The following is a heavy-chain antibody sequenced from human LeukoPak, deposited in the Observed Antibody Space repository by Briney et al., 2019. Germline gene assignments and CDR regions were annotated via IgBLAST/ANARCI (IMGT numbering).Heavy chain of an antibody. CDR1: GFSFAGYG. J-gene: IGHJ3*02. CDR2: ITYDGRNK. Sequence: PGGSLRLSCAASGFSFAGYGMHWVRQAPRRGLEWVAVITYDGRNKYYADSVKGRFTISRDNAKKSLYLQRNSLRAEDTAVYYCARVISNDGFDIWGQGTMVSVSS. V-gene: IGHV3-30*03. D-gene: IGHD2-21*01. CDR3: ARVISNDGFDI.